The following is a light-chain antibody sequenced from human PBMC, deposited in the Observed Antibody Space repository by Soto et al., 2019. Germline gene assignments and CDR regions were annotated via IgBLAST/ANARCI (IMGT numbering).Light chain of an antibody. CDR2: SNN. J-gene: IGLJ1*01. CDR3: EAWDDSLNAYV. Sequence: QSFLTHPPSSSGAPGQWVSISCSGSSSSIGSNAVNWYQQLPGTAPKLLIYSNNQRPSGVPARFSGSKSGTSASLAISGLQSEDEADFYCEAWDDSLNAYVFGTGTKVTVL. V-gene: IGLV1-44*01. CDR1: SSSIGSNA.